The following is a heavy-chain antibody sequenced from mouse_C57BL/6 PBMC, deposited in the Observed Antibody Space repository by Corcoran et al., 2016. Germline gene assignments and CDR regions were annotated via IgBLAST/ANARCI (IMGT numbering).Heavy chain of an antibody. Sequence: QVQLQQSGPELVKPGASVKISCKASGYTFTDYYINWVKQRPGQGLEWIGWIFPGSGSTYYNEKFKGKATLTVDQSSSTAYMLLSSLTSEDSAVYFCARYGKGGAMDYWGQGTSVTVSS. D-gene: IGHD2-1*01. V-gene: IGHV1-75*01. CDR2: IFPGSGST. CDR1: GYTFTDYY. J-gene: IGHJ4*01. CDR3: ARYGKGGAMDY.